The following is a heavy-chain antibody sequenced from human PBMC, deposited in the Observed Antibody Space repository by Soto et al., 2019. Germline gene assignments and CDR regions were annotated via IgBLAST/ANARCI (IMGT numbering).Heavy chain of an antibody. CDR2: ISSSSSYI. V-gene: IGHV3-21*01. CDR1: GFIFSSYS. J-gene: IGHJ6*02. D-gene: IGHD2-2*01. Sequence: EVQLVESGGGLVKPGGSLRLSCAASGFIFSSYSMNWVRQAPGKGLEWVSSISSSSSYIYYADSVKGRFTISRDNAKNSLYLQMNSLRAEDTAVYYCAREDSTSSMGMDVWGQGTTVTVSS. CDR3: AREDSTSSMGMDV.